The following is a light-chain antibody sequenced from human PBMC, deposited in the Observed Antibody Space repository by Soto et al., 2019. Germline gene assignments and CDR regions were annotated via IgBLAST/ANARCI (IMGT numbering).Light chain of an antibody. CDR3: RQNYRLSWT. CDR1: QSISSW. Sequence: DIQMTQSPSTLSASVGDRVTITCRASQSISSWLAWYQQKPGKAPKLLIYKASTLESGVPSRFSGSGSGTAFTLTLNSLHPDDASTYYGRQNYRLSWTFGQGTKVEIQ. CDR2: KAS. J-gene: IGKJ1*01. V-gene: IGKV1-5*03.